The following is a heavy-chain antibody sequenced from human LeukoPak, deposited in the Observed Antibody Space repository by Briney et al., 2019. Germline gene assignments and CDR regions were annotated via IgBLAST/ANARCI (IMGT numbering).Heavy chain of an antibody. CDR3: ARDRHKYIYDSGGYPPY. D-gene: IGHD3-22*01. CDR1: GFTFRSYG. Sequence: QSGGSLGLSCAASGFTFRSYGMSWVRQAPGKGLEWVSYISSSSSTIYYADSVKGRFTISRDNAKNSLYLQMNTLRAEDTAVYYCARDRHKYIYDSGGYPPYWGQGTLVTVSS. CDR2: ISSSSSTI. J-gene: IGHJ4*02. V-gene: IGHV3-48*01.